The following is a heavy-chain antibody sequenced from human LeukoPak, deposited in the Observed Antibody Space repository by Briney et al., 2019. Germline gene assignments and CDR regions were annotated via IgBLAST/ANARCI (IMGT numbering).Heavy chain of an antibody. CDR2: IYTSGSI. CDR1: GGSISSYY. V-gene: IGHV4-4*07. Sequence: SETLSLTCIASGGSISSYYWSWIRQPAGKGLEWIGRIYTSGSINYNASLKSRVTMSVDTSTNQFSLKLSSVTAADTAVYYCARAVTTERGYSGYFYFDYWGQGTLVTVSS. D-gene: IGHD5-12*01. CDR3: ARAVTTERGYSGYFYFDY. J-gene: IGHJ4*02.